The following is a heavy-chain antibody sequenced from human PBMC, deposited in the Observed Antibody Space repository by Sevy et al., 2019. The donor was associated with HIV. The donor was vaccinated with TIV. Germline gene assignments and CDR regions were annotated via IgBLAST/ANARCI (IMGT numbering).Heavy chain of an antibody. Sequence: GGSLRLSCAASGFTFSNYFMNWVRQAPGKGLEWVSSISSGSSYIFYADSLKGRFTISRDNAKNSLYLHMNSLGAEDTAVYYYARGDYYGSLYHFDYWGPGTLVTVSS. CDR1: GFTFSNYF. CDR3: ARGDYYGSLYHFDY. D-gene: IGHD3-10*01. J-gene: IGHJ4*02. CDR2: ISSGSSYI. V-gene: IGHV3-21*01.